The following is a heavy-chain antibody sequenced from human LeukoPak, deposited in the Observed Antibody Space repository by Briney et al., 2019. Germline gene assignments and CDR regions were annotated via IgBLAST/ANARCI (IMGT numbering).Heavy chain of an antibody. D-gene: IGHD3-10*01. CDR2: ISSSSSYI. J-gene: IGHJ6*02. CDR3: ARESVLLCFGELFHYGMDV. V-gene: IGHV3-21*01. Sequence: GGSLRLSCAASGFTFSSYSMNWVRQAPGKGLEWVSSISSSSSYIYYADSVKGRFTISRDNAKNSLYLQMNSLRAEDTAVYYCARESVLLCFGELFHYGMDVWGQGATVTVSS. CDR1: GFTFSSYS.